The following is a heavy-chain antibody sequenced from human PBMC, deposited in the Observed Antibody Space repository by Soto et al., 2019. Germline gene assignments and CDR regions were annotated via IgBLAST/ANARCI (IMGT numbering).Heavy chain of an antibody. V-gene: IGHV4-31*03. CDR3: ARDARGRTMVRGVIKDAFDI. CDR2: IYYSGST. D-gene: IGHD3-10*01. J-gene: IGHJ3*02. CDR1: GGSISSGGYY. Sequence: PSETLSLTCTVSGGSISSGGYYWNWIRQHPGKGLEWIGYIYYSGSTYYNPSLKSRVTISVDTSKNQFSLKLSSVTAADTAVYYCARDARGRTMVRGVIKDAFDIWGQGTMVTVSS.